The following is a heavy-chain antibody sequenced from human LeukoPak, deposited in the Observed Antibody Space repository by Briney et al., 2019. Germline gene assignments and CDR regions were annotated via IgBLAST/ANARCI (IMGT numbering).Heavy chain of an antibody. CDR1: GSSFSSYA. CDR2: ITVSGSST. D-gene: IGHD2-15*01. Sequence: GGSLRLSCVASGSSFSSYAMSWVRQAPGKGLEWVSAITVSGSSTYYLDSVKGRFTISRDNSWNTLYLQMNSLRAEDTAIYYCAKQLGYCSDGSCYFPYWGQGTLVTVSS. V-gene: IGHV3-23*01. J-gene: IGHJ4*02. CDR3: AKQLGYCSDGSCYFPY.